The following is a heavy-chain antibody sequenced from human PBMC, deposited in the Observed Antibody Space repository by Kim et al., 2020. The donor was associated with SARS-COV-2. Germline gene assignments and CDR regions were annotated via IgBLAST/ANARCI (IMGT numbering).Heavy chain of an antibody. J-gene: IGHJ4*02. V-gene: IGHV1-69*13. Sequence: SVKVSCKASGGTFSSYAISWVRQAPGQGLEWMGGIIPIFGTANYAQKFQGRVTITADESTSTAYMELSSLRSEDTAVYYCARAPPGQHPGGATAFDYWGQGALLTVSS. CDR2: IIPIFGTA. D-gene: IGHD2-8*02. CDR1: GGTFSSYA. CDR3: ARAPPGQHPGGATAFDY.